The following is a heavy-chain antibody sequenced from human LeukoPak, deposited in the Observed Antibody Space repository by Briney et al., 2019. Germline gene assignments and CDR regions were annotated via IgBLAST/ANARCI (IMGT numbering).Heavy chain of an antibody. CDR1: GYTSTSYG. D-gene: IGHD2-2*01. Sequence: ASVKVSCKASGYTSTSYGISWVRQAPGQGLEWMGWISAYNGNTNYAQKLQGRVTMTTDTSTSTAYMELRSLRSDDTAVYYCARNYCSSTSCYPWFDPWGQGTLVTVSS. CDR2: ISAYNGNT. J-gene: IGHJ5*02. V-gene: IGHV1-18*04. CDR3: ARNYCSSTSCYPWFDP.